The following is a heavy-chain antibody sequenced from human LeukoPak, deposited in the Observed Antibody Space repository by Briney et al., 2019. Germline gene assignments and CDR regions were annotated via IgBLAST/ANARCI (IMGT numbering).Heavy chain of an antibody. CDR1: GYTFTGYY. D-gene: IGHD5-12*01. J-gene: IGHJ6*03. CDR2: INPNSGGT. CDR3: ARDGYDSRFFPYYYYYYYMDV. Sequence: ASVKVSCKASGYTFTGYYMHWVRQAPGQGLEWMGWINPNSGGTNYAQKFQGRVTMTRDTSISTAYMELSRLRSDDTAVYYCARDGYDSRFFPYYYYYYYMDVWGKGTTVTVSS. V-gene: IGHV1-2*02.